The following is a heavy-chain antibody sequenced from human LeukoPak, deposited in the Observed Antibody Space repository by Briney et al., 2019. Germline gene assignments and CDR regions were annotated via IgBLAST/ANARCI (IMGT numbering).Heavy chain of an antibody. V-gene: IGHV4-4*02. CDR1: GGSISSDNW. CDR3: ARLRWRDAFDI. D-gene: IGHD4-23*01. J-gene: IGHJ3*02. Sequence: SETLSLTCAVSGGSISSDNWWSWVRQPPGKGLEWIGEIYHSGSTNYNPSLKSRVTISVDTSKNQFSLKLSSVTAADTAVYYCARLRWRDAFDIWGQGTMVTVSS. CDR2: IYHSGST.